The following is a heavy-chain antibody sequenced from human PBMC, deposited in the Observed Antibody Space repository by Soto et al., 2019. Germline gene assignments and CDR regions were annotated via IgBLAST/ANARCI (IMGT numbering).Heavy chain of an antibody. D-gene: IGHD6-6*01. CDR1: GFTFSSYS. CDR2: ISYDGSNK. CDR3: ARGRYSSSSGSFDWFDP. J-gene: IGHJ5*02. V-gene: IGHV3-30-3*01. Sequence: QVQLVESGGGVDQPGRSLRLSCEASGFTFSSYSMHWVRQAPGKGLEWVAVISYDGSNKYYADSVKGRFTISRDNSKNTLYLQMDSLRAEDTAVYYCARGRYSSSSGSFDWFDPWGQGTLVTVSS.